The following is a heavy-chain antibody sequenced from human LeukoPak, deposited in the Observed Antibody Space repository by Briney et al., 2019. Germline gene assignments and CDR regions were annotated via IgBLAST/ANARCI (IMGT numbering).Heavy chain of an antibody. Sequence: GGSLRLSCAASGFTFSSYGMHWVRQAPGKGLEWVAVISYDGSNKYYADSVKGRFTISRDNSKNTLYLQMNSLRAEDTAVYYCARSLGRDMEDYWGQGTLVTVSS. D-gene: IGHD2-15*01. CDR3: ARSLGRDMEDY. CDR2: ISYDGSNK. V-gene: IGHV3-30*03. J-gene: IGHJ4*02. CDR1: GFTFSSYG.